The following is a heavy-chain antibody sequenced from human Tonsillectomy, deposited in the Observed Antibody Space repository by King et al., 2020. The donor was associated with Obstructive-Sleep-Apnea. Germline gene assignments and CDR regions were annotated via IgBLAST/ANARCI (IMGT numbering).Heavy chain of an antibody. CDR1: GGTFSSYA. Sequence: QLVQSGAEVKKPGSSVKVSCKASGGTFSSYAISWVRQAPGQGREWMGGIIPILGIANYAQKFQGKVTITADKSTSTAYMELSSLRSEDTAVYYCAIEAVVVGAATLASFDYWGQGTLVTVSS. V-gene: IGHV1-69*10. CDR2: IIPILGIA. J-gene: IGHJ4*02. CDR3: AIEAVVVGAATLASFDY. D-gene: IGHD2-15*01.